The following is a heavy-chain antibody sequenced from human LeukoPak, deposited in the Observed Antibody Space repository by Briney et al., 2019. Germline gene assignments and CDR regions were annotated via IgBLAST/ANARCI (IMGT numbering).Heavy chain of an antibody. CDR1: GGSISSSYSY. Sequence: PSETLSLTCTVSGGSISSSYSYWGWIRQPPGKGLEWIGNIYHSGSTYYSPSLTSRVTVSVDTSENQFSLKLSSVTAADTAVYYCASRGFGYSGYDLDFWGQGTLVTVSS. CDR2: IYHSGST. J-gene: IGHJ4*02. D-gene: IGHD5-12*01. CDR3: ASRGFGYSGYDLDF. V-gene: IGHV4-39*07.